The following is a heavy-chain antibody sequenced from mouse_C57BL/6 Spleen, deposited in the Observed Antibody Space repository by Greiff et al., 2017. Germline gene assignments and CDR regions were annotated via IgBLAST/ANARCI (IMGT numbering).Heavy chain of an antibody. J-gene: IGHJ1*03. V-gene: IGHV5-4*01. CDR3: ARDDYGSSFDV. CDR1: GFTFSSYA. D-gene: IGHD1-1*01. Sequence: EVHLVESGGGLVKPGGSLKLSCAASGFTFSSYAMSWVRQTPEKRLEWVATISDGGSYTYYPDNVKGRFTISRDNAKNNLYLQMSHLKSEDTAMYYCARDDYGSSFDVWGTGTTVTVSS. CDR2: ISDGGSYT.